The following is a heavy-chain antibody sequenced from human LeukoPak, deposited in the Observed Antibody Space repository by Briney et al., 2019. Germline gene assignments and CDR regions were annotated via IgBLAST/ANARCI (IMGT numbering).Heavy chain of an antibody. V-gene: IGHV3-7*01. CDR3: ARDAGWGYYDL. CDR1: GFTFSISW. CDR2: IDKHGSGK. Sequence: GGSLRLSCVASGFTFSISWVTWVRQAPGKGLEWVANIDKHGSGKYYVDSVKGRFAISRDYASNSVFLQMNSLRAEDTSVYYCARDAGWGYYDLWGQGTPVTVSS. J-gene: IGHJ4*02. D-gene: IGHD1-26*01.